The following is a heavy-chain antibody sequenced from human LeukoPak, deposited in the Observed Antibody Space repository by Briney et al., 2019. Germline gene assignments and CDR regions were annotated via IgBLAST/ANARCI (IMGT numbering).Heavy chain of an antibody. D-gene: IGHD3/OR15-3a*01. J-gene: IGHJ4*02. CDR2: ISDSGSTI. V-gene: IGHV3-11*04. CDR1: GFTFSDYY. CDR3: ARGAWTAYYFDY. Sequence: GGSLRLSCAASGFTFSDYYMTWIRQAPGKGLEWVSYISDSGSTIYYADSVKGRFTISRDNAKNTLYLQMNSLRAEDTAVYYCARGAWTAYYFDYWGQGTLVTVSS.